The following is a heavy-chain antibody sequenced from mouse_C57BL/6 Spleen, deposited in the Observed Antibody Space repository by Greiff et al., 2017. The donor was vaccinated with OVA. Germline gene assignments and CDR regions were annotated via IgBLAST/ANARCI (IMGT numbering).Heavy chain of an antibody. D-gene: IGHD2-2*01. V-gene: IGHV5-17*01. CDR2: ISSGSSTI. J-gene: IGHJ3*01. CDR1: GFTFSDYG. CDR3: ARIPTYGYDGAY. Sequence: EVKLMESGGGLVKPGGSLKLSCAASGFTFSDYGMHWVRQAPEKGLEWVAYISSGSSTIYYADTVKGRFTISRDNAKTTLFLQMTSLRAEDTAMYYCARIPTYGYDGAYWGQGTLVTVSA.